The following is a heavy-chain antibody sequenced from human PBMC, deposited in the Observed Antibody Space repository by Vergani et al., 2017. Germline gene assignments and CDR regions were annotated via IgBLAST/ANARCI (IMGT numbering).Heavy chain of an antibody. J-gene: IGHJ6*03. CDR1: GFSLNTRGVS. D-gene: IGHD2-2*01. Sequence: KESGPTLVKPTQTLTLTCTFSGFSLNTRGVSVAWIRQPPGKALEWIGYIYYSGSTYYNPSLKSRVTISVDTSKNQFSLKLSSVTAADTAVYYCASVPAAPTGGYYYYYMDVWGKGTTVTVSS. CDR3: ASVPAAPTGGYYYYYMDV. CDR2: IYYSGST. V-gene: IGHV4-31*03.